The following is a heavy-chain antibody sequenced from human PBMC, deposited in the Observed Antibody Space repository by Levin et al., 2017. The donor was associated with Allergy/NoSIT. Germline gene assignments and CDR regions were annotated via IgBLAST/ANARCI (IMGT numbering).Heavy chain of an antibody. D-gene: IGHD3-16*01. CDR3: ARGSVRFVY. J-gene: IGHJ4*02. CDR2: INHSGST. V-gene: IGHV4-34*01. CDR1: GGSFSGYY. Sequence: PSETLSLTCAVYGGSFSGYYWSWIRQPPGKGLEWIGEINHSGSTNYNPSLKSRVTISVDTSKNQFSLKLSSVTAADTAVYYCARGSVRFVYWGQGTLVTVSS.